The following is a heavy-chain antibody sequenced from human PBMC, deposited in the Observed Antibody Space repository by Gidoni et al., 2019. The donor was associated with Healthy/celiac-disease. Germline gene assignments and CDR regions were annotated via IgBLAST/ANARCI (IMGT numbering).Heavy chain of an antibody. CDR3: ARCSDYSNSPWYFDL. V-gene: IGHV1-69*01. Sequence: QVQLVQSGAEVQKPGSSVKVSCKASGGTFSSYAISWVRQAPGQGLEWMGGIIPIFGTANYEQKFQGRVTITADESTSTAYMELSSLRSEDTAVYYCARCSDYSNSPWYFDLWGRGTLVTVSS. CDR1: GGTFSSYA. J-gene: IGHJ2*01. D-gene: IGHD4-4*01. CDR2: IIPIFGTA.